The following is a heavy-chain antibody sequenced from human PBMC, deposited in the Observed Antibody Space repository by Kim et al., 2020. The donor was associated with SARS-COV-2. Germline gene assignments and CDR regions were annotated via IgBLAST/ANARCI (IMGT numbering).Heavy chain of an antibody. V-gene: IGHV4-59*08. Sequence: YNPTRRGRVTISVDTSKNQVSLKRSSVPAADTAVYYCARRLYGTTGAFDIWGRGTMVTVSS. D-gene: IGHD1-1*01. J-gene: IGHJ3*02. CDR3: ARRLYGTTGAFDI.